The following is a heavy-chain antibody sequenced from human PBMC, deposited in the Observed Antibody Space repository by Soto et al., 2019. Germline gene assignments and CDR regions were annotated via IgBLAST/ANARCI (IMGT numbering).Heavy chain of an antibody. CDR2: IYWNDEK. CDR3: AHRLRWLANFDY. J-gene: IGHJ4*02. D-gene: IGHD6-19*01. V-gene: IGHV2-5*01. Sequence: QITLKESGPTLVKPTQHLTLTSTFSGFSLTTSGVGVGWIRQPPGKALEWLALIYWNDEKRYSPSLKSRLTITKATSRNQVVLTKTNMDPVDTATYYCAHRLRWLANFDYWGQGTLVTVSS. CDR1: GFSLTTSGVG.